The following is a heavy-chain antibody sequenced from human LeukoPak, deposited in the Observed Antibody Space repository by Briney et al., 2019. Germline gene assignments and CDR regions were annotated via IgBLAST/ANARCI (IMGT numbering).Heavy chain of an antibody. Sequence: GGSLRLPCAASGFTFSSYAMSWVRQAPGKGPEWVSAISGSGGSTYYADSVKGRFTISRDNSKNTLYLQMNSLRAEDTAVYYCAKKSVAANAYWGQGTLVTVSS. D-gene: IGHD2-15*01. V-gene: IGHV3-23*01. CDR3: AKKSVAANAY. CDR1: GFTFSSYA. CDR2: ISGSGGST. J-gene: IGHJ4*02.